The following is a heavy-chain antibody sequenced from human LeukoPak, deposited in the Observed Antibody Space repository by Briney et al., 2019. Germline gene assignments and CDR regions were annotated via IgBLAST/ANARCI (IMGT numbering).Heavy chain of an antibody. CDR1: GYTFTSYY. Sequence: GASVKVSCKASGYTFTSYYMHWVRQAPGQGLEWMGIINPSGGSTNYAQKFQGRVTITADKSTSTAYMELSSLRSEDTAVYYCAREAVVPAAIVGPFDYWGQGTLVTVSS. V-gene: IGHV1-46*01. D-gene: IGHD2-2*01. CDR3: AREAVVPAAIVGPFDY. CDR2: INPSGGST. J-gene: IGHJ4*02.